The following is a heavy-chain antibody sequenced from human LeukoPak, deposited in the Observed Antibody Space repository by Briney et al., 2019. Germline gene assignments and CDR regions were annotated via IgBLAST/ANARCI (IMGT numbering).Heavy chain of an antibody. CDR1: GYTFTTYD. CDR3: ARYCNGGSCYAYDAFDM. V-gene: IGHV1-18*04. CDR2: ISPYNGNN. D-gene: IGHD2-15*01. Sequence: ASVKVSCKASGYTFTTYDINWMRQAPGQGLEWMGWISPYNGNNIDAQKHQGRVTMTTDTTTSTAYKKLRSLRSDDTAVYYWARYCNGGSCYAYDAFDMWGQGTMVTVSS. J-gene: IGHJ3*02.